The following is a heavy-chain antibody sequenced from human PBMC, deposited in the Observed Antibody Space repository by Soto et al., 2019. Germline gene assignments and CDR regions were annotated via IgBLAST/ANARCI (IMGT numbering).Heavy chain of an antibody. D-gene: IGHD3-22*01. CDR3: AKDLGRITMIVVATRFDY. CDR2: SSNSGSFT. V-gene: IGHV3-11*05. CDR1: GFTLSDHY. J-gene: IGHJ4*02. Sequence: NPGGSLRLSCAASGFTLSDHYMSWIRQAPGKGLEWIGYSSNSGSFTRYADSVKGRFSISRDNAKSSLYLQMNSLRAEDTAVYYCAKDLGRITMIVVATRFDYWGQGTLVTVSS.